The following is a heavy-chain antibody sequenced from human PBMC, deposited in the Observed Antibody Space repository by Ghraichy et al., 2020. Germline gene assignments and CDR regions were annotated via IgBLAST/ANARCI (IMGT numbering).Heavy chain of an antibody. CDR3: AREEAPIDYYSSGWYIAY. J-gene: IGHJ4*02. D-gene: IGHD6-19*01. Sequence: ASVKVSCKASGYTFTGYYMHWVRQAPGQGLEWMGWINPNSGGTNYAQKFQGRVTMTRDTSISTAYMELSRLRSDDTAVYYCAREEAPIDYYSSGWYIAYWGQGTLVTVSS. V-gene: IGHV1-2*02. CDR1: GYTFTGYY. CDR2: INPNSGGT.